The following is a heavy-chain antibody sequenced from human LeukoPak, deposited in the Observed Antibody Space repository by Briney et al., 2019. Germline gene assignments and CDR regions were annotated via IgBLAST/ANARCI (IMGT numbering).Heavy chain of an antibody. V-gene: IGHV4-59*01. CDR1: GGSISSYY. J-gene: IGHJ3*02. CDR3: ARELNDAFDI. CDR2: IYYSGST. Sequence: KPSETLSLTCTVSGGSISSYYWSWIRQPPGKGLERIGYIYYSGSTNYNPSLKSRVTISVDTSKNQFSLKLSSVTAADTAVYYCARELNDAFDIWGQGTMVTVSS.